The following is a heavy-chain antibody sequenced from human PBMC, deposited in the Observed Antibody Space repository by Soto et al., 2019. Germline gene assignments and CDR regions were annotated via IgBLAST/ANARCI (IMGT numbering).Heavy chain of an antibody. Sequence: DVQLVESGGDLVQPGGSLQLSCAASGFIFSGSAMHWVRQAPGKGPEWVGRISSKDNNYATTYVESVKCRFSISRDDSKNTTYLHMNRLKTEDTAVYFCTFDGWFDPRGQGTRVTVSS. CDR3: TFDGWFDP. J-gene: IGHJ5*02. V-gene: IGHV3-73*01. D-gene: IGHD3-9*01. CDR2: ISSKDNNYAT. CDR1: GFIFSGSA.